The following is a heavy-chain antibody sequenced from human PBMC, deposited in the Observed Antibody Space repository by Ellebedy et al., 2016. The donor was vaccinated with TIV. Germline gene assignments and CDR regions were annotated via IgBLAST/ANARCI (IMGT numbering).Heavy chain of an antibody. Sequence: GGSLRLXCAASGFTFNRYVITWVRQAPGKGLEWVSSISGGGGITNYADSVKGRFTISRDNSKNTLYLQMNSLRAEDTAVYYCAKVEVGYCSGGSCFTNWFDPWGQGTLVTVSS. V-gene: IGHV3-23*01. CDR2: ISGGGGIT. CDR3: AKVEVGYCSGGSCFTNWFDP. CDR1: GFTFNRYV. J-gene: IGHJ5*02. D-gene: IGHD2-15*01.